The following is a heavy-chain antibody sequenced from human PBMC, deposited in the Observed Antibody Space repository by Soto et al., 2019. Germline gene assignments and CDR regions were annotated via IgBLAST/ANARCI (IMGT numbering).Heavy chain of an antibody. CDR3: ARGSRYSYGYEVHHYYYMDV. CDR1: GGSIGSYY. J-gene: IGHJ6*03. V-gene: IGHV4-59*01. CDR2: IYYGGST. D-gene: IGHD5-18*01. Sequence: QVQLQESGPGLVKPSETLALTCTVSGGSIGSYYWSWIRQPPGKGLEWIGYIYYGGSTNYNPSLKSRVTISVDTSKNQISLKLTSVTAADTAVYYCARGSRYSYGYEVHHYYYMDVWGKGTTVTVSS.